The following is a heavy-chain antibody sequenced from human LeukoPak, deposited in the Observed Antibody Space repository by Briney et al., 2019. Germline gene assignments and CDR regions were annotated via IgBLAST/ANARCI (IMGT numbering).Heavy chain of an antibody. D-gene: IGHD4-17*01. CDR3: ATNYGDYVRA. V-gene: IGHV4-39*01. CDR1: GGSLRSSNYY. CDR2: IYYSGST. Sequence: SETLSLTCTVSGGSLRSSNYYWGWTRHPPGEGLKWIGSIYYSGSTYYNPSLKSRVTISVDTSKNQFSLKLSSVTAADTAVYYCATNYGDYVRAWGQGTLVTVSS. J-gene: IGHJ4*02.